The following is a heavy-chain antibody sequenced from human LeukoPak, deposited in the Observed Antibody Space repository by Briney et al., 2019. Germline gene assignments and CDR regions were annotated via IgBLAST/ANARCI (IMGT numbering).Heavy chain of an antibody. Sequence: GASVKVSCKASGYTFTGYYMHWVRQAPGQGLEWMGWINPNSGGTNYAQKFQGRVTMTRDTSISTAYMELSRVRSDDTAVHYCTHYSPLMIGSWGQGTLVTVSS. CDR3: THYSPLMIGS. D-gene: IGHD3-22*01. CDR2: INPNSGGT. V-gene: IGHV1-2*02. CDR1: GYTFTGYY. J-gene: IGHJ5*02.